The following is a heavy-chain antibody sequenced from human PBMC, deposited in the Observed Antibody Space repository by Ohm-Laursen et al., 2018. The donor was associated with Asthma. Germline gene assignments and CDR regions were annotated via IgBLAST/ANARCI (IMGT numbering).Heavy chain of an antibody. D-gene: IGHD1-1*01. CDR2: IYYTGST. Sequence: TLSLTWAVSGGSIGSGGYYWSWIRQLPGRGLEWIGYIYYTGSTYYNPSLKSRVTISVDTSKNQFSLKLSSVTAADTAVYYCARFAPTTGTTTDAFDIWGQGTMVTVSS. CDR1: GGSIGSGGYY. CDR3: ARFAPTTGTTTDAFDI. J-gene: IGHJ3*02. V-gene: IGHV4-31*11.